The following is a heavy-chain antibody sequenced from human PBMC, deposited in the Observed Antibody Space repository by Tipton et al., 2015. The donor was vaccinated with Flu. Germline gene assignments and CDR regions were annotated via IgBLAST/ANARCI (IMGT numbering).Heavy chain of an antibody. V-gene: IGHV4-39*01. J-gene: IGHJ4*02. Sequence: TLSLTCTVSGGSLSSSSYYWDWIRQSPGKGLEWIASVYYTGATYYNPSLKSRATISVDTSKKQFSLRVTSVTAADTAVYYCARLSYYDVDLKNFYFDYWGQGALVTVSS. CDR3: ARLSYYDVDLKNFYFDY. CDR2: VYYTGAT. D-gene: IGHD3-10*02. CDR1: GGSLSSSSYY.